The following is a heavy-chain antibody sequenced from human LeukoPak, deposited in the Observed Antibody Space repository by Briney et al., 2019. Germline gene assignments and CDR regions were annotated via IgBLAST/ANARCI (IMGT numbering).Heavy chain of an antibody. V-gene: IGHV1-69*05. CDR2: IIPIFGTA. D-gene: IGHD3-10*01. Sequence: ASVKVSCKASGGTFSSYAISWVRQAPGQGLEWMGGIIPIFGTANYAQKFQGRVTITTDESTSTAYMELSSLRSEDTAVYYCARVAGASRGGAFDIWGQGTMVTVSS. CDR3: ARVAGASRGGAFDI. J-gene: IGHJ3*02. CDR1: GGTFSSYA.